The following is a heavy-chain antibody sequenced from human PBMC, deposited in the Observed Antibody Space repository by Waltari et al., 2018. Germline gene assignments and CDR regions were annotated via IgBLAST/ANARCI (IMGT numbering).Heavy chain of an antibody. CDR1: GGSFSGSY. CDR3: ARGLAARGIAVAGNWFDP. V-gene: IGHV4-34*01. D-gene: IGHD6-19*01. J-gene: IGHJ5*02. CDR2: INHSGST. Sequence: QVQLQQWGAGLLKPSETLSLTCAVYGGSFSGSYWSWIRRPPGKGLEWIGEINHSGSTNYNPSLKSRVTISVDTSKNQFSLKLSSVTAADTAVYYCARGLAARGIAVAGNWFDPWGQGTLVTVSS.